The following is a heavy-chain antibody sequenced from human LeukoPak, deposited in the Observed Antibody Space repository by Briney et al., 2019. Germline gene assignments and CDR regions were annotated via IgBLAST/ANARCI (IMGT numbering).Heavy chain of an antibody. CDR3: AREGVRSGYAAAFDI. V-gene: IGHV1-18*01. CDR2: ISAYNGNT. Sequence: GASVKVSCKASGYSFTTYGISWVRQAPGHGLEWMGWISAYNGNTNYAQKLQGRVTMTTDTSTSTAYMELRSLRSDDTAVYYCAREGVRSGYAAAFDIWGQGTMVTVSS. D-gene: IGHD5-12*01. CDR1: GYSFTTYG. J-gene: IGHJ3*02.